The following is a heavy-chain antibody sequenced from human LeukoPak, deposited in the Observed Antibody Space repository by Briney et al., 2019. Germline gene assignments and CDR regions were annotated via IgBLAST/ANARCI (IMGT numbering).Heavy chain of an antibody. D-gene: IGHD3-10*02. J-gene: IGHJ4*02. V-gene: IGHV3-66*01. CDR2: IYSGGST. CDR3: AIEVNAVTIF. CDR1: GFTVNSHY. Sequence: TGGSLRLSCAASGFTVNSHYMTWVRQAPGKGLEWVSVIYSGGSTFYADSVKGRFTISRDISKNTLSLQMNSLRAEDTALYYCAIEVNAVTIFGGQGTLVTVSS.